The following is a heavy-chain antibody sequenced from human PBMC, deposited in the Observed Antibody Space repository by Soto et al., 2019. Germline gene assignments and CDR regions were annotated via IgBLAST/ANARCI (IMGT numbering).Heavy chain of an antibody. V-gene: IGHV4-34*01. Sequence: HVQLQQWGAGLLKPSETLSLTCAVYGGSFSGYYWSWIRQPPGKGLEWIGEINHSGSTNYNPSLKSRVTISVDTSKNQFSLKLSSVTAADTAVYYCARFAALHNTIFGVVEPYYYYYMDVWGKGTTVTVSS. CDR3: ARFAALHNTIFGVVEPYYYYYMDV. J-gene: IGHJ6*03. D-gene: IGHD3-3*01. CDR2: INHSGST. CDR1: GGSFSGYY.